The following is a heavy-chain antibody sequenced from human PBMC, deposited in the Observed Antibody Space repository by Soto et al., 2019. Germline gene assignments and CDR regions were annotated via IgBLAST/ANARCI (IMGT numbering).Heavy chain of an antibody. J-gene: IGHJ4*02. D-gene: IGHD3-3*01. CDR1: GYSIRSGYF. V-gene: IGHV4-38-2*01. CDR3: AASISIFGVVPF. Sequence: PSETLSLTCAVSGYSIRSGYFWGWIRQPPGKGLEWIGSMYYSGSTNYNPSPKSRVTISVDTSKNQFSLKLRSVTAADTAVYYCAASISIFGVVPFWGQGTLVTVSS. CDR2: MYYSGST.